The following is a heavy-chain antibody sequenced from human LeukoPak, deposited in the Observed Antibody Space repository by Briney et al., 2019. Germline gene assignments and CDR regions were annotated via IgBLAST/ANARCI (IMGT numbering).Heavy chain of an antibody. CDR2: TYYSGST. D-gene: IGHD4-23*01. CDR3: ARSTVVTVGAFDI. CDR1: DGSISSYY. J-gene: IGHJ3*02. V-gene: IGHV4-59*01. Sequence: SETLSLTCTVSDGSISSYYWSWIRQPPGKGLEWIGYTYYSGSTNYNPSLKSRVTISVDTSKNQFSLKLSSVTAADTAVYYCARSTVVTVGAFDIWGQGTMVTVSS.